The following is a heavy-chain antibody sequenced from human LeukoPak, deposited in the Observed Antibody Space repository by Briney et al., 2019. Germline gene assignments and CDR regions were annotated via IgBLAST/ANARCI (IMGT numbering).Heavy chain of an antibody. CDR3: ARGRASYDFWSGYLFDY. Sequence: PSETLSLTCAVYGGPFSGYYWSWIRQSPGKGLEWIGEINHSGSTNYNPSLKSRVTISVDTSKNPFSLKLSSVTAADTAVYYCARGRASYDFWSGYLFDYWGQGTLVTVSS. D-gene: IGHD3-3*01. CDR2: INHSGST. CDR1: GGPFSGYY. V-gene: IGHV4-34*01. J-gene: IGHJ4*02.